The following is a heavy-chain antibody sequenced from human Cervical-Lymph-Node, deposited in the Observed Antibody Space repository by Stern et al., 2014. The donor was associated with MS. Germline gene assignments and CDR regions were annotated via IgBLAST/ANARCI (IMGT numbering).Heavy chain of an antibody. CDR3: ARLGYGGNSHWYFDL. Sequence: VQLVQSGAEVKKPGSSVKVSCKASGGTFSSYAISWVRQAPGQGLEWMGGIIPIFGTANYAQKFQGRVTITADESTSTAYMELSNVRSEDTAVYYCARLGYGGNSHWYFDLWGLGTLVTVSS. V-gene: IGHV1-69*01. J-gene: IGHJ2*01. D-gene: IGHD4-23*01. CDR2: IIPIFGTA. CDR1: GGTFSSYA.